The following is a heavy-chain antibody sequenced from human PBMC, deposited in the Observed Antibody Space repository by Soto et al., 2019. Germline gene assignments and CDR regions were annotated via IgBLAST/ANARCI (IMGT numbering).Heavy chain of an antibody. V-gene: IGHV3-23*01. CDR2: ISGNGGST. D-gene: IGHD6-6*01. J-gene: IGHJ4*02. CDR3: AKGSEFSNSYTLDFDF. CDR1: GFTFSSYA. Sequence: AGGSLRLSCAASGFTFSSYAMSWVRQAPGGGLEWVSIISGNGGSTYYAASVKGRFTISRDNTKNTLYLQMDSLTAEDTAVYYCAKGSEFSNSYTLDFDFWGQGALVTVSS.